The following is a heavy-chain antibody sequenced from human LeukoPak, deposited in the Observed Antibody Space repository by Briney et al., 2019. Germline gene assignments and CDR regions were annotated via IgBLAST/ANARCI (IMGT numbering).Heavy chain of an antibody. Sequence: SETLSLTCTVSGGSISSGGYYWSWIRQHPGKGLEWIGYIYYSGSTNYNPSLKSRVTISVDTSKNQFSLKLSSVTAADTAVYYCAHTGYRYVYYFDYWGQGPLVPVSS. D-gene: IGHD6-13*01. J-gene: IGHJ4*02. CDR3: AHTGYRYVYYFDY. CDR2: IYYSGST. CDR1: GGSISSGGYY. V-gene: IGHV4-61*08.